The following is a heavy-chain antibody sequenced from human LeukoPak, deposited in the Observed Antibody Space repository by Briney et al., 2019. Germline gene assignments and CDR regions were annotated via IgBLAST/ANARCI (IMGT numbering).Heavy chain of an antibody. V-gene: IGHV3-53*01. CDR2: IYIGGGT. CDR3: GRHTSREAFDI. J-gene: IGHJ3*02. CDR1: GLTVINNY. Sequence: GGSLRLSCPASGLTVINNYMSWVRQAPGKGLEWVSVIYIGGGTNYAVSVKGRFTISRDNSKNSLYLQMNSLRAEDTAVYYCGRHTSREAFDIWGQGTTVTVSS. D-gene: IGHD1-26*01.